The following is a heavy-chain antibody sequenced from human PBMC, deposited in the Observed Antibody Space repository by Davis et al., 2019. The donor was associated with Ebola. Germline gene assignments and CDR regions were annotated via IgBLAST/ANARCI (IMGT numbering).Heavy chain of an antibody. CDR3: ARVSRRYYYYGMDV. J-gene: IGHJ6*02. Sequence: GGSLRLSCAASGFTFSSYSMNWVRQAPGKGLEWVSSISSSSSYIYYADSVKGRFTISRDNAKNSLYLQMNSLRAEDTAVYYCARVSRRYYYYGMDVWGQGTTVTVSS. V-gene: IGHV3-21*01. CDR2: ISSSSSYI. CDR1: GFTFSSYS.